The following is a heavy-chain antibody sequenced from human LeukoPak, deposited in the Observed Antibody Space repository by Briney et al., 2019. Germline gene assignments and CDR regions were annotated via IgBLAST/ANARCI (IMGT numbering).Heavy chain of an antibody. CDR1: GFTFSSFW. CDR2: INSDVSIT. Sequence: GGSLRLSCAASGFTFSSFWMHWVRQAPGEGLVWVSRINSDVSITIYADSVNGRFTISTDNAKNTLYLQMNSLRAEDTAVYYCARVSSSWDDAFDICGPGTMVTVSS. V-gene: IGHV3-74*01. J-gene: IGHJ3*02. CDR3: ARVSSSWDDAFDI. D-gene: IGHD6-13*01.